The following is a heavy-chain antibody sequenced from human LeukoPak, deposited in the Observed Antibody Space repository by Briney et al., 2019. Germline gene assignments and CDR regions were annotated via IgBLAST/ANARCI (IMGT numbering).Heavy chain of an antibody. CDR3: ARVMSSGWYGGAFDI. J-gene: IGHJ3*02. D-gene: IGHD6-19*01. Sequence: PSETLSLTCTVSGGSISNYYWSWIRQPPGKGLEWIGYIYYSGSTNYNPSLKSRVTISVDTSKNQFSLKLSSVTAADTAVYYCARVMSSGWYGGAFDIWGQGTMVTVSS. CDR2: IYYSGST. CDR1: GGSISNYY. V-gene: IGHV4-59*01.